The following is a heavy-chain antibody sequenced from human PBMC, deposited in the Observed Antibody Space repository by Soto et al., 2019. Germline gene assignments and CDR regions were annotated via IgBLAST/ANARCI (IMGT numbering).Heavy chain of an antibody. CDR2: INHSGST. CDR3: ARGSTVTTPYYYYYMDV. J-gene: IGHJ6*03. V-gene: IGHV4-34*01. CDR1: GGSFSGYY. D-gene: IGHD4-17*01. Sequence: QVQLQQWGAGLLKPSETLSLTCAVYGGSFSGYYWSWIRQPPGKGLEWIGEINHSGSTNYNPSLKSRVTISVDMSKNQFSLKLSSVTAADTAVYYCARGSTVTTPYYYYYMDVWGKGTTVTVSS.